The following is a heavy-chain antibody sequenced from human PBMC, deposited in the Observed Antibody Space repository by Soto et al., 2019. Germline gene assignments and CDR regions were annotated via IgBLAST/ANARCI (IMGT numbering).Heavy chain of an antibody. Sequence: PSETLSLTCAVYGGSFSGYYWSWIRQPPGKGLEWIGEINHSGSTNYNPSLKSRVTISVDTSKNQFSLKLSSVTAADTAVYYCARGVGYSGYEYWGQGTLVTVSS. CDR3: ARGVGYSGYEY. D-gene: IGHD5-12*01. V-gene: IGHV4-34*01. CDR1: GGSFSGYY. CDR2: INHSGST. J-gene: IGHJ4*02.